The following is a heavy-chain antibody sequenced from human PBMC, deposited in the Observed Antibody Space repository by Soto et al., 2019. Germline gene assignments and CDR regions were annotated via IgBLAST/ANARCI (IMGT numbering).Heavy chain of an antibody. D-gene: IGHD1-7*01. J-gene: IGHJ4*02. CDR2: VHTSGIT. CDR3: ESGDPGTSVDY. Sequence: PSEILSLTCTVFGDSISSYFWSWIRQPAGKGLEWIGRVHTSGITTYNPSLKSRVTISLDKSENQFSLKVTSLTAADTAVYYCESGDPGTSVDYWAKGTLVTVS. V-gene: IGHV4-4*07. CDR1: GDSISSYF.